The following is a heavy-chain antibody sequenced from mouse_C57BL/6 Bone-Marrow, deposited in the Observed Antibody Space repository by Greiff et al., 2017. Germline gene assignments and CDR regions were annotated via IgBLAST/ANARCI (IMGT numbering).Heavy chain of an antibody. CDR1: GYAFSTYW. V-gene: IGHV1-80*01. Sequence: QVHVKQSGAELVKPGASVKISCKVSGYAFSTYWMNWVKQRPGKGLEWIGQIYPGDGDTNYNGKFKGKATLTADKSSSTAYMQLSSLTSEDSSVYFCSRDWDYFDYWGQGTTLTVSS. CDR3: SRDWDYFDY. D-gene: IGHD4-1*01. CDR2: IYPGDGDT. J-gene: IGHJ2*01.